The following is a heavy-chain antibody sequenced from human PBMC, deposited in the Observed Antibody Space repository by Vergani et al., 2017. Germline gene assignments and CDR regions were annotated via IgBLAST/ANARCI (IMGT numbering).Heavy chain of an antibody. D-gene: IGHD6-19*01. CDR3: AKVGRSEVAGTFGAFDI. Sequence: VESGGGLVQPGGSLRLSCSPSGFIFSDYWMTWVRQAPGKGLEWVSTLSASDRRTHYADSVKGRFTISRDNSKNTLFLHMNSLRPEDTAVYYCAKVGRSEVAGTFGAFDIWGQGTMVTVSS. J-gene: IGHJ3*02. V-gene: IGHV3-23*04. CDR2: LSASDRRT. CDR1: GFIFSDYW.